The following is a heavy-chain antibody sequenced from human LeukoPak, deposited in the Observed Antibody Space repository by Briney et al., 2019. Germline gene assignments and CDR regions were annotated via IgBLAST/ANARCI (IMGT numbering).Heavy chain of an antibody. CDR3: ARTEFQLLKGAMDV. CDR2: INPDDSDI. J-gene: IGHJ6*03. CDR1: GFSFTSYW. Sequence: GESLKISCKGSGFSFTSYWIGWVRQMPGKGLEWMGIINPDDSDIRYSPSFQGQVTISADQSINPAYLQWGRLKASDTAIYYCARTEFQLLKGAMDVWGKGTTVTVSS. D-gene: IGHD2-2*01. V-gene: IGHV5-51*01.